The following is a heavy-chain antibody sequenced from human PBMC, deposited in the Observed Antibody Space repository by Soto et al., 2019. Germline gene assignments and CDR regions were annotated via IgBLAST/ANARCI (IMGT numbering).Heavy chain of an antibody. V-gene: IGHV1-18*01. CDR3: ARDYYDGSGYYYPTASRLFDY. CDR2: ISAYNGNT. J-gene: IGHJ4*02. D-gene: IGHD3-22*01. CDR1: GYTFTSYG. Sequence: QVQLVQSGAEVKKPGASVKVSCKASGYTFTSYGISWVRQAPGQGLEWMGWISAYNGNTNYAQKLQGRVTMTTDTSTSTAYMELRSLRSDDTAVYYCARDYYDGSGYYYPTASRLFDYWGQGTLVTVSS.